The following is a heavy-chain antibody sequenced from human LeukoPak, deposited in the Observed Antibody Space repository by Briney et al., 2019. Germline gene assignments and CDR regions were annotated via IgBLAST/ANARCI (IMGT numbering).Heavy chain of an antibody. CDR2: MKGGGEA. J-gene: IGHJ4*02. CDR1: GFSFTNYA. V-gene: IGHV3-23*01. CDR3: AKRGVVIRVILVGFHKEAYYFDS. D-gene: IGHD3-22*01. Sequence: GGSLRLSCVASGFSFTNYAMSWVRQAPARGPEWLSSMKGGGEAFYADSVKGRFTISRDNAKNTPYLKMNSLRAEDTAVYFCAKRGVVIRVILVGFHKEAYYFDSWGQGALVTVSS.